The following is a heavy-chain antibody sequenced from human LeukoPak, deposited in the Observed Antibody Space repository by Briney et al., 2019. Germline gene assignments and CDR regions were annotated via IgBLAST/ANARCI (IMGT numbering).Heavy chain of an antibody. CDR1: GFTFSSYT. CDR2: VTSGSTYM. J-gene: IGHJ5*02. D-gene: IGHD3-10*01. V-gene: IGHV3-21*01. Sequence: PGGSLRLSCAASGFTFSSYTMNWVRQAPGKGLEWVSFVTSGSTYMSYADSVKGRFTISRDNAKKSLYLQMNSLRDEDTAVYYCTRGLGPWGQGTLVTVSS. CDR3: TRGLGP.